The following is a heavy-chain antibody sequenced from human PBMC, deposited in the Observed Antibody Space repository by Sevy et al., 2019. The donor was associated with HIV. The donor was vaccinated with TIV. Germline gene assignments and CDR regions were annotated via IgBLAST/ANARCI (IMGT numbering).Heavy chain of an antibody. Sequence: ASVKVSCKASRDTFHTYAIVWVRQAPGQGLEWMGGIVPKFGSANYAQKFEGKVTMTADESTTTAHMELSSLRSEDTAVYYCARRGITIFGVLTFDIWGQGTTVTVSS. V-gene: IGHV1-69*13. CDR1: RDTFHTYA. CDR3: ARRGITIFGVLTFDI. J-gene: IGHJ3*02. D-gene: IGHD3-3*01. CDR2: IVPKFGSA.